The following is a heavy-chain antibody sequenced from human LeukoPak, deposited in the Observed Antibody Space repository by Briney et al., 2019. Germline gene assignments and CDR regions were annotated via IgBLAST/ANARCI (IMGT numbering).Heavy chain of an antibody. J-gene: IGHJ4*02. V-gene: IGHV3-7*03. CDR3: VRNLAVAGTCFDS. CDR2: IKQDGSDR. Sequence: GGSLRLSCAASGFTFSNYWMSWVRQAPGTGLEWVANIKQDGSDRNYVTSVRGRFTISRDNAESSLYLQMNSLRAEDTAVYYCVRNLAVAGTCFDSWGQGTLVTVSS. D-gene: IGHD6-19*01. CDR1: GFTFSNYW.